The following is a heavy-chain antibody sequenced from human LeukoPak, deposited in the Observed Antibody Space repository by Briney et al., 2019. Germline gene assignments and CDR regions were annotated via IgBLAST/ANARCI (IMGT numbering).Heavy chain of an antibody. D-gene: IGHD1-26*01. CDR3: AKDRAATYYYGMDV. CDR1: GFTFDDYA. J-gene: IGHJ6*02. Sequence: GGSLRLSCAASGFTFDDYALHWVRQAPGKGLEWVAGVTWNSNARGYADSVKGRFTITRDNAKNSLYLQMNTLRAEDTALYYCAKDRAATYYYGMDVWGQGTTVTVS. V-gene: IGHV3-9*01. CDR2: VTWNSNAR.